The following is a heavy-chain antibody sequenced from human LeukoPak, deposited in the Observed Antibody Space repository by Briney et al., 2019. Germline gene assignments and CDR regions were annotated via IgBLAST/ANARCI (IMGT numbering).Heavy chain of an antibody. V-gene: IGHV3-48*03. Sequence: GGPVRLSCAASGFTFSGYEMNWVRQAPGKGLEWVSYISRSGTIISYADSVKGRFTISRDNAKNSLYLQMNSLRAEDTAVYYCARERVDYYLDYRGQGALVTVSS. D-gene: IGHD3-3*01. CDR1: GFTFSGYE. J-gene: IGHJ4*02. CDR2: ISRSGTII. CDR3: ARERVDYYLDY.